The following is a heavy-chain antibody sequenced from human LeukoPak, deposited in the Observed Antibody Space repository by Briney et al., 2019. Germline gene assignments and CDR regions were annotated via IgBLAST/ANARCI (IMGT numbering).Heavy chain of an antibody. J-gene: IGHJ4*02. Sequence: GGSLRLSCAASGFTFSNAWMNWVRQAPGKGLEWVGRIKSKTDDGTTDYAAPVKGRFTISRDDSKNTLFLQMNSLKTEDTAVYYCSTADYPLFAYWGQGTLVTVSS. D-gene: IGHD4/OR15-4a*01. CDR3: STADYPLFAY. CDR1: GFTFSNAW. CDR2: IKSKTDDGTT. V-gene: IGHV3-15*07.